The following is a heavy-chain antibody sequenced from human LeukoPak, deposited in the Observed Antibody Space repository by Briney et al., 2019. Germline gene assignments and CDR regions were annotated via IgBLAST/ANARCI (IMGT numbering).Heavy chain of an antibody. J-gene: IGHJ4*02. CDR2: INYSGGTT. Sequence: GGSLRLSCAASGFTFSSYALSWVRQAPGKGLEWVSAINYSGGTTYYADSVKGWFTISRDNSKYTLYLQMNSLRVEDTAVYFCAKVGTWTYWGQGTLVTVSS. CDR3: AKVGTWTY. D-gene: IGHD3/OR15-3a*01. V-gene: IGHV3-23*01. CDR1: GFTFSSYA.